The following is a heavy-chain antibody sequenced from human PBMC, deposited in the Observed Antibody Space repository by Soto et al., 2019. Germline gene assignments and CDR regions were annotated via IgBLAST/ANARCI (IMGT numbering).Heavy chain of an antibody. J-gene: IGHJ3*02. D-gene: IGHD3-22*01. V-gene: IGHV3-7*05. CDR1: GFTFSNYW. CDR2: IKEDGSEK. CDR3: ARDGNYYDGSVYYDTFDI. Sequence: KLVESGRGLVQPGGSLRLSCAASGFTFSNYWMTWVRQAPGKGLEWVANIKEDGSEKYYVDSVKGRFTISRDNAENSLYLQMNSLRAEYTAVYYCARDGNYYDGSVYYDTFDIWGQGTMVTVSS.